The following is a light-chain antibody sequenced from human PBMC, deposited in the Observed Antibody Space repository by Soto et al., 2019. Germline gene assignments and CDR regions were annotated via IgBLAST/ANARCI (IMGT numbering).Light chain of an antibody. CDR1: QSVSSN. V-gene: IGKV3-20*01. Sequence: EIVMTQSPATLSVSPVERATLSCRASQSVSSNLAWYQQKPGQAPTLVIYGASARATGIPDRFSGSGSGTDFTLTISRLEPEDFAVYYCQQYGSSGTFGQGTKVDIK. CDR2: GAS. J-gene: IGKJ1*01. CDR3: QQYGSSGT.